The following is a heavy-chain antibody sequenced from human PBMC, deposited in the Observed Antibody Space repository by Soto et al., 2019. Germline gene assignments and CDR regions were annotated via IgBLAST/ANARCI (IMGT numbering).Heavy chain of an antibody. CDR1: GFTFSSYG. CDR2: IWYDGSNK. V-gene: IGHV3-33*01. Sequence: QVQLVESGGGVVQPGRSLRLSCAASGFTFSSYGMHWVRQAPGKGLEWVAVIWYDGSNKYYADSVKGRFTISRDNSKNTLYLQMNCLRAEDTAVYYCARDGIAGYGRDVWGQGTTVTVSS. CDR3: ARDGIAGYGRDV. J-gene: IGHJ6*02. D-gene: IGHD1-1*01.